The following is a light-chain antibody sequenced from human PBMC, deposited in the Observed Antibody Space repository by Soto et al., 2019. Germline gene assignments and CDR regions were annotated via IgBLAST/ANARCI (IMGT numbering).Light chain of an antibody. Sequence: QSALTQAASVSGAPGQSITISCTGTSSDVGAYDYVSWYQQQPGKAPRLIIYDVDHRPSGASHRFSGSTSGNTASLTISALHAEHEADYYFISYISPNTLNVFGPENKVTVL. CDR2: DVD. V-gene: IGLV2-14*03. J-gene: IGLJ1*01. CDR1: SSDVGAYDY. CDR3: ISYISPNTLNV.